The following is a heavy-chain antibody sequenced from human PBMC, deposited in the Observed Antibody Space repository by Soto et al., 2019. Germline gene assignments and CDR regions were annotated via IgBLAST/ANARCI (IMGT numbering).Heavy chain of an antibody. Sequence: QVQLVQSGGEVKKPGASVKVSCKASGYTFSSYGINWVRQAPGQGLEWLEWISPYDGNTKYAQILQGRVSMTTDTSTKTAYMEVRSLRSDDTAVYYCARGGYYDSSGSRNYHYYGMNVWGQGTTVTVSS. CDR2: ISPYDGNT. J-gene: IGHJ6*02. CDR3: ARGGYYDSSGSRNYHYYGMNV. CDR1: GYTFSSYG. V-gene: IGHV1-18*01. D-gene: IGHD3-22*01.